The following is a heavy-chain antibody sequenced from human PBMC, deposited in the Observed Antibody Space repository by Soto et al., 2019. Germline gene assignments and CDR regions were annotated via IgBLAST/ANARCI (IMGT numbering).Heavy chain of an antibody. J-gene: IGHJ1*01. Sequence: PGGSLRLSCAASGLLFSNYSMNWVRQVPGKGLEWVSSISKSGTYIDYADSLKGRFTISRDNAKNSLFLQMNSLRAEDTAVYYCANGASSGWYGEYFQHWGQGALVTVSS. CDR1: GLLFSNYS. CDR2: ISKSGTYI. CDR3: ANGASSGWYGEYFQH. D-gene: IGHD6-19*01. V-gene: IGHV3-21*06.